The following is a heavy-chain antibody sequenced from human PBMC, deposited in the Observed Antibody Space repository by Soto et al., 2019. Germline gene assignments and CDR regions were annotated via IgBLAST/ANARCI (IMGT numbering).Heavy chain of an antibody. CDR2: VSYSGST. D-gene: IGHD2-8*01. J-gene: IGHJ4*02. CDR1: GASISTGSYY. Sequence: SETLSLICTVSGASISTGSYYWGWIRQPPGKGLEWIGSVSYSGSTYYSPSLRSRVIISVDASKTQFSLRLSSVTAADTAIYYCARHLHCTNGVCPYYFDFWGQGILVTVSS. CDR3: ARHLHCTNGVCPYYFDF. V-gene: IGHV4-39*01.